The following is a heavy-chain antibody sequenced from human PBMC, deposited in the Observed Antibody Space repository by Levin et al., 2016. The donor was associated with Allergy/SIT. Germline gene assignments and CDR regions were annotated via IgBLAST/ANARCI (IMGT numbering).Heavy chain of an antibody. CDR2: IFSNDEK. V-gene: IGHV2-26*01. D-gene: IGHD5-24*01. J-gene: IGHJ5*02. Sequence: WIRQPPGKALEWLAHIFSNDEKSYSTSLKSRLTISKDTSKSQVVLTMTNMDPVDTATYYCARIPGDGYNYWFDPWGQGTLVTVSS. CDR3: ARIPGDGYNYWFDP.